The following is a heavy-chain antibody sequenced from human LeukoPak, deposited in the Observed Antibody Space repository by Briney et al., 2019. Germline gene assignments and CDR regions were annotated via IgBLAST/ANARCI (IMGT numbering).Heavy chain of an antibody. D-gene: IGHD3-22*01. Sequence: SETLSLTCTVSGDSISSGSYYWSWIRQPAGKGLEWIGRVHTIGATDYNPSLRSRVAISMDTSKNQFALKLNSVTAADTAVYYCARGGVVITKFDYWGQGTLVTVSS. V-gene: IGHV4-61*02. CDR2: VHTIGAT. CDR3: ARGGVVITKFDY. J-gene: IGHJ4*02. CDR1: GDSISSGSYY.